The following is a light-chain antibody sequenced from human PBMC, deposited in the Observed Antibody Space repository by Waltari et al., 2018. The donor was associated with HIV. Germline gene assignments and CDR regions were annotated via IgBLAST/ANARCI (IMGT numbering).Light chain of an antibody. Sequence: QSVLTQPPSVSAAPGQKVNISCSGSSSNIGNNYVSWYQHLPGTAPKLLISENYKRPSGIPDRVSGSKSGPSATLGITGLQPGDEADYYCGTWDSSLSAGVFGGGTKLTVL. CDR2: ENY. J-gene: IGLJ2*01. CDR1: SSNIGNNY. CDR3: GTWDSSLSAGV. V-gene: IGLV1-51*02.